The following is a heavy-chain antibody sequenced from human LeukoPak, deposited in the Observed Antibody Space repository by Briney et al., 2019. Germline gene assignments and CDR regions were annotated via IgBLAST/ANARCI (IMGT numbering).Heavy chain of an antibody. D-gene: IGHD3-10*01. CDR3: ARSIPLWKELRRDWFDP. Sequence: GGSLRLSCAASGFTFSNYAMTWVRQAPVKGLEWVSVISGSGGSTYYADSVRGRFTLSRDNSKNTLFLQMNSLRAEDTAVYYCARSIPLWKELRRDWFDPWGQGTLVIVSS. CDR1: GFTFSNYA. V-gene: IGHV3-23*01. J-gene: IGHJ5*02. CDR2: ISGSGGST.